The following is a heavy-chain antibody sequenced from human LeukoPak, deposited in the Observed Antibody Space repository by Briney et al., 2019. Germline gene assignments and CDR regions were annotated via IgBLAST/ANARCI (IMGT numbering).Heavy chain of an antibody. CDR3: ARGSRLGVVERDAFDI. CDR2: IYYDDRT. D-gene: IGHD3-3*01. Sequence: GGSLRLSCTVPGFTVSDNSMSWVRQAPGKGLEWVSFIYYDDRTHYSDSVKGRFTISRDNSKNTLYLQMNSLRAEDTAVYYCARGSRLGVVERDAFDIWGQGTMVTVSS. CDR1: GFTVSDNS. J-gene: IGHJ3*02. V-gene: IGHV3-53*01.